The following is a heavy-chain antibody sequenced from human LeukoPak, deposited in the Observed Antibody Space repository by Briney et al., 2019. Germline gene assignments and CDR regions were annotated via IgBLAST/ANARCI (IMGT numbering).Heavy chain of an antibody. CDR2: INHSGST. CDR3: ARAIAAAGTWYYYYYGMDV. CDR1: GGSFSGYY. V-gene: IGHV4-34*01. D-gene: IGHD6-13*01. Sequence: PSETLSLTCAVYGGSFSGYYWSWIRQPPGKGLEWIGEINHSGSTNYNPSLKSRVTISVDTSKNQFSLKLSSVTAADTAVYYCARAIAAAGTWYYYYYGMDVWGQGTTVTVS. J-gene: IGHJ6*02.